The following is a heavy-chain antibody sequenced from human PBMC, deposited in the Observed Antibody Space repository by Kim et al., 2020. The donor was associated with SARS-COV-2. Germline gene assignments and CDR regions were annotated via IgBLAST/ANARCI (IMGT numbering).Heavy chain of an antibody. Sequence: ASVKVSCKASGYTFTSYYMHWVRQAPGQGLEWMGIINPSGGSTSYAQKFQGRVTMTRDTSTSTVYMELSSLRSKDTAVYYCARVDDSSGYSIFLFDYWGQGTLVTVSS. CDR1: GYTFTSYY. CDR3: ARVDDSSGYSIFLFDY. J-gene: IGHJ4*02. D-gene: IGHD3-22*01. CDR2: INPSGGST. V-gene: IGHV1-46*01.